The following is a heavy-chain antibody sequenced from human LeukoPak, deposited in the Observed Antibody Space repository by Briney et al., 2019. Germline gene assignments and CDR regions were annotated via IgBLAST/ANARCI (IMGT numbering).Heavy chain of an antibody. CDR1: GFTFSSYA. J-gene: IGHJ6*04. Sequence: GESLRLSCAASGFTFSSYAMHWVRQAPGKGLEWVAVISYDGSNKYYADSVKGRFTISRDNSKNTLYLQMNSLRAEDTAVYYCARDRAYGSGSYSNYYYYYGMDVWGKGTTATVSS. D-gene: IGHD3-10*01. CDR3: ARDRAYGSGSYSNYYYYYGMDV. CDR2: ISYDGSNK. V-gene: IGHV3-30*04.